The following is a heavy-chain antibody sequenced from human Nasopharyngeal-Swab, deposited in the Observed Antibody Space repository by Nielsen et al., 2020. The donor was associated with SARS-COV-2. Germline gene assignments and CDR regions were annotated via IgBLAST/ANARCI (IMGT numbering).Heavy chain of an antibody. CDR2: FDPEDGET. D-gene: IGHD5/OR15-5a*01. CDR3: ASSGGSTMTYYFDY. J-gene: IGHJ4*02. Sequence: ASVKVSCKVSGYTLTELSMHWVRQAPGKGLEWMGGFDPEDGETIYAQKFQGRVTMTEDTSTVTAYMELSSLRSEDTAVYYCASSGGSTMTYYFDYWGQGTLVTVS. CDR1: GYTLTELS. V-gene: IGHV1-24*01.